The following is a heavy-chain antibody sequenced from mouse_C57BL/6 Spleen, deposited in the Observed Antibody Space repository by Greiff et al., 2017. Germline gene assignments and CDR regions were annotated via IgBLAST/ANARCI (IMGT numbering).Heavy chain of an antibody. J-gene: IGHJ2*01. CDR2: IYPGSGNT. CDR1: GYSFTSYY. CDR3: ARVYYGNYVPFFDY. V-gene: IGHV1-66*01. Sequence: QVQLQQSGPELVKPGASVKISCKASGYSFTSYYIHWVKQRPGQGLEWIGWIYPGSGNTKYNEKFKGKATLTADTSSSTAYMQLSSLTSEDSAVYYCARVYYGNYVPFFDYWGQGTTLTVSS. D-gene: IGHD2-1*01.